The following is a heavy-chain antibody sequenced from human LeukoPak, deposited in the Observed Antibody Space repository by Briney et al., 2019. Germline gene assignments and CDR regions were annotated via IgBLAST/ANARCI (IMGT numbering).Heavy chain of an antibody. D-gene: IGHD2-15*01. CDR3: AREVGYCSGGSCYSYFDY. J-gene: IGHJ4*02. CDR2: IYYSGST. Sequence: SETLSLTCTVFGGSISSYYWSWIRQPPGKGLEWIGYIYYSGSTNYNASLTNRVTISVDTSKNQFSLKLSSVTAADTAVYYCAREVGYCSGGSCYSYFDYWGQGTLVTVSS. CDR1: GGSISSYY. V-gene: IGHV4-59*01.